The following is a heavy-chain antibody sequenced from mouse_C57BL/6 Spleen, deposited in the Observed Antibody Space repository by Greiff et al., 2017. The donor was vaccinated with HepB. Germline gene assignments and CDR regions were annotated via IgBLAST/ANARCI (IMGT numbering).Heavy chain of an antibody. CDR2: FHPYNDDT. CDR3: ARGYYYGSSPDYWYFDV. J-gene: IGHJ1*03. D-gene: IGHD1-1*01. CDR1: GYTFTTYP. Sequence: QVQLQQSGAELVKPGASVKMSCKASGYTFTTYPIEWMKQNHGNSLEWIGNFHPYNDDTKYNEKFKGKATLTVEKSSSTVYLELSRLTSDDSAVYYCARGYYYGSSPDYWYFDVWGTGTTVTVSS. V-gene: IGHV1-47*01.